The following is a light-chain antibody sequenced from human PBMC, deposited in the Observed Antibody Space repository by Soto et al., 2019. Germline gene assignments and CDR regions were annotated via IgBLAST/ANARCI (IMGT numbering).Light chain of an antibody. CDR1: QSISTY. Sequence: MTQSPSSLSASLGDRVTITDLASQSISTYLGWYQQKPGQGPRLLIHSASTRATGIPARFSGSGSGTDFTLEISRVETDDVGIYYCMQSTQLPPTFGQGTRLEIK. CDR3: MQSTQLPPT. V-gene: IGKV3-15*01. CDR2: SAS. J-gene: IGKJ5*01.